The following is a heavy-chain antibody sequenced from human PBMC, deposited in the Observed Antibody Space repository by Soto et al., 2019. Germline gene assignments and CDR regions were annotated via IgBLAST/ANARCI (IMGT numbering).Heavy chain of an antibody. CDR3: ARSGGTYYFDH. CDR2: FVPMFSSS. CDR1: GTTFSTHG. V-gene: IGHV1-69*01. D-gene: IGHD1-1*01. Sequence: QVQLVQSGAEVRKPGSSVNVSCKASGTTFSTHGIHWVRQAPGQGLEWMGGFVPMFSSSNYAQKFQGRLTIVADESTNSAYMELSSLRADDSTIYYCARSGGTYYFDHWGPGTLVTVSS. J-gene: IGHJ4*02.